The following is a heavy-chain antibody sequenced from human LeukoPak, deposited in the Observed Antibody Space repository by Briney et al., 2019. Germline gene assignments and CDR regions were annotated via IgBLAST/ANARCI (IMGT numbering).Heavy chain of an antibody. CDR1: GYTFTSYD. CDR3: ARVRGSGWIDY. J-gene: IGHJ4*02. CDR2: INPSGGST. D-gene: IGHD6-19*01. Sequence: ASVKVSCKASGYTFTSYDINWVRQATGQGLEWMGIINPSGGSTSYAQKFQGRVTMTRDVSTSTVYMELSSLRSEDTAVYYCARVRGSGWIDYWGQGTLVTVSS. V-gene: IGHV1-46*01.